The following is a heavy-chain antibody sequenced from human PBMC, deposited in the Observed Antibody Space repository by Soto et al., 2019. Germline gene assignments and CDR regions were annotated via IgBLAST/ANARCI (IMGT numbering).Heavy chain of an antibody. CDR2: INAGNGNT. D-gene: IGHD5-12*01. CDR3: ARVAVHSAYYLPMDV. J-gene: IGHJ6*03. Sequence: QVQLVQSGAEVTKPGASVKVSCKASGYTFASYAMHWVRQAPGQRLEWMGWINAGNGNTKFSQKFQDRVTITRDTSAATAYMDLSSLRSEDTAVYYCARVAVHSAYYLPMDVWGKGTTVTVSS. V-gene: IGHV1-3*01. CDR1: GYTFASYA.